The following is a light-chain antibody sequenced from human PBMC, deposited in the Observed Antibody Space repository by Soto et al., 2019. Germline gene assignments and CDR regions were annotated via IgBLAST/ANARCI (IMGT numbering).Light chain of an antibody. CDR3: QSYDSSLSGWM. Sequence: QSVLTQSPSVSGAPGQRVTISCTGSSSNIGAGYDVQWYQQVPGTAPKLLIYGYTTRPSGVPDRFSGSKSGTSASLAITGLQAEDEADYYCQSYDSSLSGWMFGGGTKVTVL. J-gene: IGLJ3*02. CDR1: SSNIGAGYD. CDR2: GYT. V-gene: IGLV1-40*01.